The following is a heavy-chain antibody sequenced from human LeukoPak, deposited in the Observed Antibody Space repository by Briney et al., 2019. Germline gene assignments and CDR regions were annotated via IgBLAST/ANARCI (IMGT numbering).Heavy chain of an antibody. V-gene: IGHV3-23*01. Sequence: GGSLRLSCAASGFTFSSYAMSWVRQAPGKGLEWVSAISGSGGSTYYADSVKGRFTISRNNSKNTLYLQMNSLRAEDTAVYYCAKERESSGWYEGGFDYWGQGTLVTVSS. D-gene: IGHD6-19*01. CDR3: AKERESSGWYEGGFDY. J-gene: IGHJ4*02. CDR1: GFTFSSYA. CDR2: ISGSGGST.